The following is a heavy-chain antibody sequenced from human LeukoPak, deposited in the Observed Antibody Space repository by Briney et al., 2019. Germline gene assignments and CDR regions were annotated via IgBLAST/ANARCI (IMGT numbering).Heavy chain of an antibody. CDR3: VKDRRNPYRPEGPFDP. CDR1: GFTFSSYG. CDR2: INWNSAST. J-gene: IGHJ5*02. Sequence: PGGSLRLYCAASGFTFSSYGMHWVRQAPGKGLEWVSGINWNSASTGHADSVKGRFTISRDNVMNSLYLQMNSLRPEDTALYYCVKDRRNPYRPEGPFDPWGQGSLVIVSS. V-gene: IGHV3-9*01. D-gene: IGHD1-14*01.